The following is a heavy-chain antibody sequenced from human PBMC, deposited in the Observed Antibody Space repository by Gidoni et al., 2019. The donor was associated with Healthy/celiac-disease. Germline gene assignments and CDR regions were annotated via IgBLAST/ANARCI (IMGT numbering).Heavy chain of an antibody. D-gene: IGHD6-6*01. CDR2: ISSSSSYI. V-gene: IGHV3-21*01. CDR3: ARGPSKAGNYFDY. J-gene: IGHJ4*02. Sequence: EVQLVESGGGLVKPGGSLRLSCAASGFTFSSYSMNWVRQAPGKGLGWVSSISSSSSYIYYADSVKGRFTISRDNAKNSLYLQMNSLRAEDTAVYYCARGPSKAGNYFDYWGQGTLVTVSS. CDR1: GFTFSSYS.